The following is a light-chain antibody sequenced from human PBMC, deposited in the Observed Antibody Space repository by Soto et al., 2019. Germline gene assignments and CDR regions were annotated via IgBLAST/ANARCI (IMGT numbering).Light chain of an antibody. CDR2: DVT. J-gene: IGLJ2*01. Sequence: QSALTQPASVSGSPRQSITISCTGASSDIGIYNYVSWYQQHPGKAPKLIIYDVTNRPSGVSNRFSGSKSGNTASLTISGVQAEDEADYYCTSYTGSSVVFGGGTKVTVL. CDR3: TSYTGSSVV. V-gene: IGLV2-14*01. CDR1: SSDIGIYNY.